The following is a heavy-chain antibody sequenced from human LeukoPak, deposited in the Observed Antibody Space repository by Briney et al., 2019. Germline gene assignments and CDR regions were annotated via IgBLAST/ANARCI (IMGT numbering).Heavy chain of an antibody. CDR1: EFIFSNYW. D-gene: IGHD1-26*01. CDR2: MPQSGDEST. J-gene: IGHJ4*02. Sequence: GGSLRLSCVASEFIFSNYWMAWVRQAPGKGPEWVAYMPQSGDESTYYVDSVKGRFTISRDNAKNSLYLQMNSLRAEDTAVYFCARGGSRGSFDYWGQGTLVTVSS. V-gene: IGHV3-7*04. CDR3: ARGGSRGSFDY.